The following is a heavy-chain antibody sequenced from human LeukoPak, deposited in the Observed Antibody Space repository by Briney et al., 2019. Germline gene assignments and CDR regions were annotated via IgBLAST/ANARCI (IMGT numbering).Heavy chain of an antibody. CDR3: ARQVGRFDP. CDR1: GGSFGTDY. J-gene: IGHJ5*02. Sequence: SETLSLTCTVSGGSFGTDYWSWIRQPPGKELEWIGYVNYSAGAKYNPSLKSRATISVDTSKNHFSLKLTSVTAADTAVYYCARQVGRFDPWGQGTLVIVSA. CDR2: VNYSAGA. V-gene: IGHV4-59*08.